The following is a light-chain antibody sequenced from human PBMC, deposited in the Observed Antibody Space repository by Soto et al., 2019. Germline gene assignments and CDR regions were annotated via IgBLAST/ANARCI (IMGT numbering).Light chain of an antibody. J-gene: IGKJ1*01. CDR1: QSISRW. CDR2: DAS. CDR3: QQYDTLGT. Sequence: DIKITQPPSTRPEFVGEGVTSIGGPSQSISRWLAWYQHKPGKAPKLLIYDASTLDSGVPSRLSGSGSGAEFTLTISRLQPDDFATYYCQQYDTLGTFGQGTKVDIK. V-gene: IGKV1-5*02.